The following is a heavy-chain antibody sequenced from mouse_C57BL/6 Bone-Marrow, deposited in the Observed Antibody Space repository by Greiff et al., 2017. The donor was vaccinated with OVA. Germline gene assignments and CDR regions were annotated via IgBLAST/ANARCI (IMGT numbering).Heavy chain of an antibody. CDR1: GFTFSDYG. CDR2: ISSGSSTI. CDR3: ARKDPITTVVADY. V-gene: IGHV5-17*01. D-gene: IGHD1-1*01. Sequence: EVHLVESGGGLVKPGGSLKLSCAASGFTFSDYGMHWVRQAPEKGLEWVAYISSGSSTIYYADTVKGRFTISRDNDKNTLFLQMTSLRSEDTAMYYCARKDPITTVVADYWGQGATLTVSS. J-gene: IGHJ2*01.